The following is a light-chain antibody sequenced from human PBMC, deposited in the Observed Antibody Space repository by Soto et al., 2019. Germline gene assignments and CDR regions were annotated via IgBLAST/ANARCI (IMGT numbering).Light chain of an antibody. CDR1: SGSIASNY. CDR2: EDN. J-gene: IGLJ2*01. V-gene: IGLV6-57*02. Sequence: NFMLTQPHSVSESPGKTVTISCTGSSGSIASNYVQWYQQRPGSAPTTVIYEDNQRPSGVPGRFSGSIDSSSNSASLTISGLKTEDEADYYCQSYDSSNHVVFGGGTKLTV. CDR3: QSYDSSNHVV.